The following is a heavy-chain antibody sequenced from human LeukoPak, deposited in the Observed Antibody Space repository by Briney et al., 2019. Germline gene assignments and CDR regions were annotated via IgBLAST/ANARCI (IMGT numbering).Heavy chain of an antibody. V-gene: IGHV3-23*01. J-gene: IGHJ5*02. CDR3: AKEPYDYGDYDWFDP. CDR2: ISGSGGST. Sequence: PGGSLRLSCAASGFTFSSYAMSWVRQAPGKGLEWISAISGSGGSTYYADSVKGRFTISRDNSKNTLYLQMNSLRAEDTAVYYCAKEPYDYGDYDWFDPWGQGTLVTVSS. CDR1: GFTFSSYA. D-gene: IGHD4-17*01.